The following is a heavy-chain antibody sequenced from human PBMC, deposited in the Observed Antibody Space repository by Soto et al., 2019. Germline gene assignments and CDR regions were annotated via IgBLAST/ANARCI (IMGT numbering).Heavy chain of an antibody. CDR1: GFTFSSYA. CDR3: AKRGYQLLGSYYYYYMDV. CDR2: ISGSGGST. D-gene: IGHD2-2*01. J-gene: IGHJ6*03. V-gene: IGHV3-23*01. Sequence: GGSPRLSCAAPGFTFSSYAMSWVPPAPGKGLEWVSAISGSGGSTYYADSGKGRFTISRDNSKNTLYLQMNSLRAEDTAVYYCAKRGYQLLGSYYYYYMDVWGKGTTVTVSS.